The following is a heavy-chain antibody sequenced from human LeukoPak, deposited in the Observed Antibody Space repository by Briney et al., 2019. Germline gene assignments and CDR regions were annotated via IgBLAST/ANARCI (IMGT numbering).Heavy chain of an antibody. J-gene: IGHJ3*02. CDR1: GFTFSVAA. V-gene: IGHV3-23*01. CDR2: IGASGEST. CDR3: AKDIQLSI. Sequence: TGGSLRLSCAASGFTFSVAAMTWVRQAPGKGLEWVSLIGASGESTYYADSVKGRFTISRDNSKNTLSLQMNSLRVEDTAMYFCAKDIQLSIWGRGTMVTVSS. D-gene: IGHD5-24*01.